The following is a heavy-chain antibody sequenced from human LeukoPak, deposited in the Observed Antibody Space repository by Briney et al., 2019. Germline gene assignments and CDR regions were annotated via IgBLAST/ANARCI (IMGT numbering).Heavy chain of an antibody. J-gene: IGHJ4*02. V-gene: IGHV1-18*01. CDR1: GYTFTSYG. Sequence: ASVKVSCKASGYTFTSYGISWVRQAPGQGLEWMGWISAYNGSTNYAQKLQGRVTMTTDTSTSTAYMELRSLRPDDTAVYYCARGIGYSSAPDLDYWGQETLVTVSS. CDR2: ISAYNGST. CDR3: ARGIGYSSAPDLDY. D-gene: IGHD6-19*01.